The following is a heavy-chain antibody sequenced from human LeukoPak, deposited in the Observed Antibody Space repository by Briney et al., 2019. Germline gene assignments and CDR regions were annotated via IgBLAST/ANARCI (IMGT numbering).Heavy chain of an antibody. CDR3: ARDEQWLAQD. CDR2: ISYDGSNK. J-gene: IGHJ4*02. CDR1: GFTFSSYA. D-gene: IGHD6-19*01. Sequence: GGSLRLSFAASGFTFSSYAMHWVRQAPGKGLEWVAVISYDGSNKYYADSVKGRFTISRDNSKNTLYLQMNSLRAEDTAVYYCARDEQWLAQDWGQGTLVTVSS. V-gene: IGHV3-30-3*01.